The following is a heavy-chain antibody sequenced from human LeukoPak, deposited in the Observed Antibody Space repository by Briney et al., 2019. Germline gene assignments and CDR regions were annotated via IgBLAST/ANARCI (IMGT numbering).Heavy chain of an antibody. D-gene: IGHD2-8*01. CDR3: AGPGPGYCTNGVCFDP. CDR2: INHSGST. J-gene: IGHJ5*02. V-gene: IGHV4-34*01. CDR1: GGSFSGYY. Sequence: SETLSLTCAVYGGSFSGYYWSWIRQPPGKGLEWIGEINHSGSTNYNPSLKSRVTISVDTSKNQFSLKLSSVTAADTAVYYCAGPGPGYCTNGVCFDPWGQGTLVTVSS.